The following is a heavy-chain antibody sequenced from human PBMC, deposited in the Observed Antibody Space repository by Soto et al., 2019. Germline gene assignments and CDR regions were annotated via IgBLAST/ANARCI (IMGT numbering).Heavy chain of an antibody. D-gene: IGHD2-2*01. CDR3: ARESRRFFDC. Sequence: QITLKESGPTLVKPTQTLRLTCTFSGFSLSTTGVGVGWIRQPPGKALEWLAIIYWDGDKRYSPSLKSRLTIPKDTSNNQVVLTMTNMDPVDTATYYCARESRRFFDCWGQGTLVTVSS. J-gene: IGHJ4*02. CDR1: GFSLSTTGVG. CDR2: IYWDGDK. V-gene: IGHV2-5*02.